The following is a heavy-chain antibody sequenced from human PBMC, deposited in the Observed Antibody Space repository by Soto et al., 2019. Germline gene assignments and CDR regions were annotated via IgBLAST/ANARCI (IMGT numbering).Heavy chain of an antibody. D-gene: IGHD5-18*01. CDR2: IHPSGDT. CDR1: GGSFSGYY. J-gene: IGHJ4*02. Sequence: NPSETLSLTCAVYGGSFSGYYWSWLRQPPGKGLEWIGEIHPSGDTNYKPSLMSRVSISGDMSKNQFSLNLRSVTAAETAIYYCARGQDRAKVGYQGQGTLVPVSS. V-gene: IGHV4-34*01. CDR3: ARGQDRAKVGY.